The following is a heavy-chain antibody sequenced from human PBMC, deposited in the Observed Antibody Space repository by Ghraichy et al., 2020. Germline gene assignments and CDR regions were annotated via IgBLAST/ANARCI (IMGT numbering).Heavy chain of an antibody. J-gene: IGHJ5*02. CDR1: GGSFSDYD. CDR2: INDSGSI. D-gene: IGHD1-1*01. V-gene: IGHV4-34*01. Sequence: SETLSLTCAVYGGSFSDYDWTWIRQPPGKGLEWIGEINDSGSIDYNASLKSRVSISLDTSKNQFSLKLSSVTAADTAVYFCARVGFSNNWTPVHWFDPWGQGTLGIVSS. CDR3: ARVGFSNNWTPVHWFDP.